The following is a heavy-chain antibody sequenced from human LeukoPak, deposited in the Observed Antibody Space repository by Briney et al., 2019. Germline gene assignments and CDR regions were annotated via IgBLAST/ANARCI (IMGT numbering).Heavy chain of an antibody. CDR2: ISSRGSNI. CDR1: GFTFSSYE. D-gene: IGHD3-3*01. V-gene: IGHV3-48*03. CDR3: ARGSITIFGLITT. J-gene: IGHJ4*02. Sequence: GGSLRLSCAASGFTFSSYEMNWVRQAPGKGLEWVSYISSRGSNIYYADSVKGRFTISRDNAKNSLYLQLNSLRADDTAVYYCARGSITIFGLITTWGQGTLVTVSS.